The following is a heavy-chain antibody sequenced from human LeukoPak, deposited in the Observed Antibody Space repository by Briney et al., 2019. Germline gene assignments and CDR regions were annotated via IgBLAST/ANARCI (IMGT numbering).Heavy chain of an antibody. D-gene: IGHD6-19*01. V-gene: IGHV4-4*07. CDR2: IYTSGST. CDR1: GGSISSYY. CDR3: ASSGWYPWSAHYYYYMDV. J-gene: IGHJ6*03. Sequence: SETLSLTCTVSGGSISSYYWSWIRQPAGKGLEWIGRIYTSGSTSYNPSLKSRVTMSVDTSKNQFSLKLSSVTAADTAVYYCASSGWYPWSAHYYYYMDVWGKGTTVTVSS.